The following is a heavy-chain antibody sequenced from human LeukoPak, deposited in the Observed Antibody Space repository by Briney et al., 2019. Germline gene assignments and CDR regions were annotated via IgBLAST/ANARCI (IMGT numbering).Heavy chain of an antibody. CDR2: TNPNSGGT. D-gene: IGHD3-10*01. CDR3: ARDRRVRGVTEKYYYYMDV. J-gene: IGHJ6*03. Sequence: ASVKVSCKASGYTFTGYYMHWVRQAPGQGLEWMGWTNPNSGGTNYAQKFQGRVTMTRDTSISTAYMELSRLRSDDTAVYYCARDRRVRGVTEKYYYYMDVWGKGTTVTVSS. CDR1: GYTFTGYY. V-gene: IGHV1-2*02.